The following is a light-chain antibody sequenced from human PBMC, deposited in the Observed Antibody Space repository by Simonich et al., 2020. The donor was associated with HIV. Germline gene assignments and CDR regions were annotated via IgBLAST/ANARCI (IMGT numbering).Light chain of an antibody. CDR2: WAS. J-gene: IGKJ1*01. V-gene: IGKV4-1*01. CDR3: QQYNNWPRT. CDR1: QSVLSSSNNKNY. Sequence: DIVMTQSPDSLAVSLGERATINCKSSQSVLSSSNNKNYLAWYQQKPGQPPKLLIYWASTRESGVPDRFSGSGSGTDFTLTISSMQSEDFAVYYCQQYNNWPRTFGQGTKVEIK.